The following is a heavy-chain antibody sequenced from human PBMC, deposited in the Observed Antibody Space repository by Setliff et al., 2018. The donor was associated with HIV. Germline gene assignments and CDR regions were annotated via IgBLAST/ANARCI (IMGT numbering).Heavy chain of an antibody. CDR3: ARFDHASIDY. CDR1: GGSFNDYW. V-gene: IGHV4-34*10. D-gene: IGHD2-2*01. CDR2: ISYPTDT. J-gene: IGHJ4*02. Sequence: SETLSLTCAVYGGSFNDYWWTWIRQPPGEGLEWIGYISYPTDTSYKPSLRSRVTLSVDTSKNQFSLNLSSVTAADTAVYYCARFDHASIDYWGQGTLVTVSS.